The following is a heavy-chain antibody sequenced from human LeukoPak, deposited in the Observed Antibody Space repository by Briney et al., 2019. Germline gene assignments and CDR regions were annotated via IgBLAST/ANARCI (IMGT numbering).Heavy chain of an antibody. CDR3: ARGGAVDTAMADFDY. CDR1: GYTFTSYA. D-gene: IGHD5-18*01. CDR2: INSNTGNP. J-gene: IGHJ4*02. Sequence: ASVKVSCKASGYTFTSYAMNWVRQAPGQGLGWMGWINSNTGNPTYAQGFTGRFVFSLDTSVSTAYLQICSLKAEDTAVYYCARGGAVDTAMADFDYWGQGTLLTVSS. V-gene: IGHV7-4-1*01.